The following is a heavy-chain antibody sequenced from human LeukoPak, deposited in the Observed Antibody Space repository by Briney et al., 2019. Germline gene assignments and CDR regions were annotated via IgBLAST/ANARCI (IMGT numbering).Heavy chain of an antibody. CDR3: AREGRMGTADAFDV. V-gene: IGHV3-13*01. Sequence: GGSLRLSCAASGFTFNNYEMDWVRHTAGKGLEWVSAVGIAGDRFYAGSVKGRFSISRDNAESSLFLQMNSLRAGDTAVYYCAREGRMGTADAFDVWGQGTMVTVSS. CDR2: VGIAGDR. D-gene: IGHD1-14*01. CDR1: GFTFNNYE. J-gene: IGHJ3*01.